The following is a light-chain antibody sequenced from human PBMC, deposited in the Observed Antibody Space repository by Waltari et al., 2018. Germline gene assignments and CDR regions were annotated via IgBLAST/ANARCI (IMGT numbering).Light chain of an antibody. CDR3: SSYAGSNTVV. CDR1: SSDVGGYNY. V-gene: IGLV2-8*01. J-gene: IGLJ2*01. Sequence: QSALTQPPSASGSPGQSVTISCPGTSSDVGGYNYVSWYQQHPGKAPKLMIYEVSKRPSGVPDRCSGSKSGNTASLTVSGLQAEDEADYYCSSYAGSNTVVFGGGTKLTVL. CDR2: EVS.